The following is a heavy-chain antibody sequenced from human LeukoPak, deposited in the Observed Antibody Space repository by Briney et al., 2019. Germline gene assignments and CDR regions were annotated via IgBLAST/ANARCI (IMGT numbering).Heavy chain of an antibody. CDR1: GGTFSSYA. D-gene: IGHD6-6*01. J-gene: IGHJ6*03. V-gene: IGHV1-69*06. Sequence: SVKVSCKASGGTFSSYAISWVRQAPGQGLEWMGGIIPIFGTANYAQKFQGRVTITADKSTSTAYMELSSLRSEDTAVYYCAXXXXXXYSSSSVHYYYYYYYMDVWGKGTTVTVSS. CDR2: IIPIFGTA. CDR3: AXXXXXXYSSSSVHYYYYYYYMDV.